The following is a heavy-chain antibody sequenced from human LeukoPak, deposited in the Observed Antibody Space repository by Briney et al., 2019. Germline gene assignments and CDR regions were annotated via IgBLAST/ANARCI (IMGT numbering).Heavy chain of an antibody. J-gene: IGHJ4*02. V-gene: IGHV4-4*07. CDR2: IYTSGST. CDR3: ARQVPYGSGSYYNGLYYFDY. Sequence: PSETLSLTCTVSGGSISSYYWSWIRQPAGKGLEWIGRIYTSGSTNYNPSLKSRVTMSVDTSKNQFSLKLSSVTAADTAVYYCARQVPYGSGSYYNGLYYFDYWGQGTLVTVSS. CDR1: GGSISSYY. D-gene: IGHD3-10*01.